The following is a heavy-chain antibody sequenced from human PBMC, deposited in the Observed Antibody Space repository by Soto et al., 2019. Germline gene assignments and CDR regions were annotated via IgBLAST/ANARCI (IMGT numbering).Heavy chain of an antibody. D-gene: IGHD3-9*01. CDR1: GYSFTSYW. CDR2: IDPSDSYT. J-gene: IGHJ5*01. CDR3: SRHEGHYFNPFFDF. Sequence: GESLKISCKGSGYSFTSYWISWVRQMPGKGLEWMGRIDPSDSYTNYSPSFQGHVTISADKSISTAYLQWSSLKASDTAMYYCSRHEGHYFNPFFDFWAQGTLVTVSS. V-gene: IGHV5-10-1*01.